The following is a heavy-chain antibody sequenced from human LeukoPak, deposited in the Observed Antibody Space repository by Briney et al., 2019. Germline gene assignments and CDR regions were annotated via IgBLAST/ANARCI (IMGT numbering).Heavy chain of an antibody. CDR3: AREESGGYFDY. V-gene: IGHV1-46*01. J-gene: IGHJ4*02. Sequence: ASVKVPCKASGYTFTNYYMHWVRQAPGQGLEWVGLINPTGTGTNYAQKFRGRVTLTRDTSTTTVYMELSSLRSEDTAVYYCAREESGGYFDYWGQGTPVTVSS. D-gene: IGHD2-8*02. CDR1: GYTFTNYY. CDR2: INPTGTGT.